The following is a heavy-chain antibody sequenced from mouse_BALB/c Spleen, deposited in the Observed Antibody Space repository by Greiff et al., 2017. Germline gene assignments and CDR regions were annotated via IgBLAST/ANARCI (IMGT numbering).Heavy chain of an antibody. CDR2: IWSGGST. V-gene: IGHV2-4-1*01. CDR1: GFSLTSYG. J-gene: IGHJ1*01. Sequence: QVQLKESGPGLVQPSQSLSITCTVSGFSLTSYGVHWVRQSPGKGLEWLGVIWSGGSTDYNAAFISRLSISKDNSKSQVFFKMNSLQADDTAIYYCARNDRYYWYFDVWGAGTTVTVSS. CDR3: ARNDRYYWYFDV.